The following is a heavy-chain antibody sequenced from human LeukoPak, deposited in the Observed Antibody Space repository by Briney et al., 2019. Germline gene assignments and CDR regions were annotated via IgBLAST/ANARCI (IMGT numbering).Heavy chain of an antibody. J-gene: IGHJ4*02. D-gene: IGHD3/OR15-3a*01. CDR3: ARDKGPMIFGVFDY. Sequence: PGGSLRLSCAASGFTFSRYWMNWVRQAPEKGLEWVASIKESGSEKYYVDSVKGRFTISRDNAKNSLYLQMNSLRAEDTAVYYCARDKGPMIFGVFDYWGQGILVTVSS. CDR2: IKESGSEK. CDR1: GFTFSRYW. V-gene: IGHV3-7*01.